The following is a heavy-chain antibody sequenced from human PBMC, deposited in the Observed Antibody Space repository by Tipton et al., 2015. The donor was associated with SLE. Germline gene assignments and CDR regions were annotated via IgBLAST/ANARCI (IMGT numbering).Heavy chain of an antibody. D-gene: IGHD4-17*01. CDR3: ARGVTTQSFDY. CDR1: GYSIRSGYY. J-gene: IGHJ4*02. Sequence: LSLTCAVSGYSIRSGYYWGWIRQPPGKGLEWVSIIYSGGSTYYADSVKGRFTISRNNSKNTVYLQMNSLRAEDTAVYYCARGVTTQSFDYWGQGTLVTVSS. V-gene: IGHV3-53*04. CDR2: IYSGGST.